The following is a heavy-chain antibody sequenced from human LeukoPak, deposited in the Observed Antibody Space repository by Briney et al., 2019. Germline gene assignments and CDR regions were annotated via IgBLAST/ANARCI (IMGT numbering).Heavy chain of an antibody. Sequence: GGSLTLSCAASGFTFSNVWMNWVRQGPGKGLEWVGRIKGKIDGGTIDYAAPVKGRFTISRDDSKNTLYLQMNSLKTEDTAVYYCTKCYYDSSGWYGTGDYFDYWAREPWSPSPQ. V-gene: IGHV3-15*01. CDR3: TKCYYDSSGWYGTGDYFDY. CDR2: IKGKIDGGTI. CDR1: GFTFSNVW. J-gene: IGHJ4*02. D-gene: IGHD3-22*01.